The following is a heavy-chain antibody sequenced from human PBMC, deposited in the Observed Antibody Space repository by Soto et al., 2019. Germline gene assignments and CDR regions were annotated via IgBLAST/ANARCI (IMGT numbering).Heavy chain of an antibody. CDR3: ARALVGYGDYYYYGMDV. J-gene: IGHJ6*02. V-gene: IGHV1-2*04. CDR1: GYTFTGYY. CDR2: INPNSGGT. Sequence: ASVKVSCTASGYTFTGYYMHWVRQAPGQGLEWMGWINPNSGGTNYAQKFQGWVTMTRDTSISTAYMELSRLRSDDTAVYYCARALVGYGDYYYYGMDVWGQGTTVTV. D-gene: IGHD4-17*01.